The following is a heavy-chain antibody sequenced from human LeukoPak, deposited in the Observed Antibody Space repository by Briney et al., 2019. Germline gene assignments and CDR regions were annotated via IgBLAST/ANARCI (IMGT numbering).Heavy chain of an antibody. CDR3: AREPGYCSGGSCYSDAFDI. CDR1: GGSISSSNW. Sequence: SETLSLTCAVSGGSISSSNWWSWVRQPPGKGLAWIGEIYHSGSTNYNPSLKSRVTISVDKSKNQFSLKLSSVTAADTAVYYCAREPGYCSGGSCYSDAFDIWGQGTMVTVSS. V-gene: IGHV4-4*02. D-gene: IGHD2-15*01. J-gene: IGHJ3*02. CDR2: IYHSGST.